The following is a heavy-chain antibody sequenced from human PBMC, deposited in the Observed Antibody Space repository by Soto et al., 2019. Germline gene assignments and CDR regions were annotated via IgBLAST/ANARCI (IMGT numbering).Heavy chain of an antibody. J-gene: IGHJ6*02. CDR1: GFTFSSYW. CDR2: INSDGSST. D-gene: IGHD3-10*01. Sequence: GGSLRLSCAASGFTFSSYWMHWVRQAPGKGLVWVSRINSDGSSTSYADSVKGRFTISRDNAKNTVFLQMNSLRAEDTAVYYCARSGSGSHQSVWGQGTTVTVSS. CDR3: ARSGSGSHQSV. V-gene: IGHV3-74*01.